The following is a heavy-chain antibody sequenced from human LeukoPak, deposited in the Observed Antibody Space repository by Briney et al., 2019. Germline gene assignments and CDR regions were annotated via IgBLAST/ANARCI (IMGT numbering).Heavy chain of an antibody. J-gene: IGHJ6*02. Sequence: GGSLRLSCAASGFTSSSYAMHWVRQAPGKGLEWVAVISYDGSNKYYADSVKGRFTISRDNSKNTLYLQMNSLRAEDTAVYYCARDRNKWGDYYYYGMDVWGQGTTVTVSS. V-gene: IGHV3-30*04. D-gene: IGHD1-26*01. CDR2: ISYDGSNK. CDR3: ARDRNKWGDYYYYGMDV. CDR1: GFTSSSYA.